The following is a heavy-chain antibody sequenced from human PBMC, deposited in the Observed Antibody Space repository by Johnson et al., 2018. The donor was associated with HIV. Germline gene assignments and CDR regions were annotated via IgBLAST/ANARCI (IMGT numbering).Heavy chain of an antibody. CDR2: ISYDGSNK. Sequence: QVQLVESGGGVVRPGGSLRLSCAASGFTFSTYWMHWVRQAPGKGLEWVAVISYDGSNKYYADSVKGRFTISRDKAKNALHLQMRSLRAEDTGICFYMRESRSVTPGCFGFDVWGQGTSVTVSS. CDR3: MRESRSVTPGCFGFDV. D-gene: IGHD2-15*01. J-gene: IGHJ3*01. CDR1: GFTFSTYW. V-gene: IGHV3-30*03.